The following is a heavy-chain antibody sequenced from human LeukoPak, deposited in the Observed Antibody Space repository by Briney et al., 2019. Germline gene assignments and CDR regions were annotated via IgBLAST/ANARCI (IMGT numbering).Heavy chain of an antibody. J-gene: IGHJ4*02. CDR1: GGTFSSYA. Sequence: SVKVSCKASGGTFSSYAISWVRQAPGQGLEWMGGIIPIFGTANYAQEFQGRVTITADESTSTAYMELSSLRSEDTAVYYCARDSSSRSSSFDYWGQGTLVTVSS. D-gene: IGHD6-6*01. CDR3: ARDSSSRSSSFDY. CDR2: IIPIFGTA. V-gene: IGHV1-69*13.